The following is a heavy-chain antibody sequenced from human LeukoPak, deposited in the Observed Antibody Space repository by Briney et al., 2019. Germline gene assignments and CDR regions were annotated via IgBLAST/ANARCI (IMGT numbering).Heavy chain of an antibody. J-gene: IGHJ4*02. CDR3: ARDGLWFGELQFDY. V-gene: IGHV4-4*07. CDR2: ICTSGST. Sequence: SETLSLTCTVSGGSISSYYWSWVRQPAGKGLEWIGRICTSGSTNYNPSLKSRVTMSVDTSKNQFSLKLSSVTAADTAVYYCARDGLWFGELQFDYWGQGTLVTVSS. D-gene: IGHD3-10*01. CDR1: GGSISSYY.